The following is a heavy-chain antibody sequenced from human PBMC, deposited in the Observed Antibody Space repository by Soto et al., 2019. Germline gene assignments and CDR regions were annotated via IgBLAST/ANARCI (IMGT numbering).Heavy chain of an antibody. Sequence: NPSETLSLTCAVSGYSINGGYYCGWFRQPPGKGLEWIGSIYHSGHTYYNPSLRSRFTISVDTPKSHFSLKVSSVSVADTAVYFFAIARILAAGTIVVFWGQVTLVTVSS. D-gene: IGHD6-19*01. V-gene: IGHV4-38-2*01. CDR2: IYHSGHT. CDR1: GYSINGGYY. CDR3: AIARILAAGTIVVF. J-gene: IGHJ4*02.